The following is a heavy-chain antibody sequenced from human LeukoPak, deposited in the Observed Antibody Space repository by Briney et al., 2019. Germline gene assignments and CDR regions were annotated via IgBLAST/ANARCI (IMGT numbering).Heavy chain of an antibody. V-gene: IGHV1-18*01. Sequence: ASVKVSCKASGYTFTSYGISWVRQAPGQGLEWMGWIGAYNGNTNYAQKLQGRVTMTTDTSTSTAYMELRSLRSDDTAVYYCARLWFGELSDNWFDPWGQGTLVTVSS. D-gene: IGHD3-10*01. CDR3: ARLWFGELSDNWFDP. CDR2: IGAYNGNT. J-gene: IGHJ5*02. CDR1: GYTFTSYG.